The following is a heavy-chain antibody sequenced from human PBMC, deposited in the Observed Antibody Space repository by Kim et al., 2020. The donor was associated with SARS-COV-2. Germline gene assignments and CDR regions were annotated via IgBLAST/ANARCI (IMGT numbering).Heavy chain of an antibody. CDR1: GGSLSGYY. Sequence: SETLSLTCDVYGGSLSGYYWIWIRQPPGKGLEWIGEINHSGSTNYNPSLKSRVSISVDTSKNQFSLKLSSVTAADTSVYYCARGDAGWYSADYWGQGTLV. CDR2: INHSGST. J-gene: IGHJ4*02. D-gene: IGHD6-19*01. CDR3: ARGDAGWYSADY. V-gene: IGHV4-34*01.